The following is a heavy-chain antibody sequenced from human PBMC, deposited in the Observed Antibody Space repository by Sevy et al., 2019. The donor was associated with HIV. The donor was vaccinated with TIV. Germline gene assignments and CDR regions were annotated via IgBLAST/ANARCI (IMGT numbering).Heavy chain of an antibody. Sequence: GGYLRLSCAASGFTFDDYAMHWVRQVPGKGLEWVSSISWNSGSIGYADSVKGRFTISRVNAKNSLYLQMNSLRVEDTDLYYCAKASGSTLNYFDFWGQGTLVTVSS. D-gene: IGHD2-2*01. CDR3: AKASGSTLNYFDF. V-gene: IGHV3-9*01. CDR2: ISWNSGSI. J-gene: IGHJ4*02. CDR1: GFTFDDYA.